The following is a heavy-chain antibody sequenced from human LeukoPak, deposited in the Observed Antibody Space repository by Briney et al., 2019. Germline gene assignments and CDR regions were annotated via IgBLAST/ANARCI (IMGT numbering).Heavy chain of an antibody. D-gene: IGHD3-10*01. CDR2: INPSGGST. J-gene: IGHJ4*02. CDR1: GYTFTSYY. Sequence: ASVKVSCKASGYTFTSYYMHWVRQAPGQGLEWMGIINPSGGSTSYAQKFQGRVTMTRDTSTSTVYMELSSLRSEDTAVYYCARDMGYYGSGGYQSLDYFDYWGQGTLVTVSS. V-gene: IGHV1-46*01. CDR3: ARDMGYYGSGGYQSLDYFDY.